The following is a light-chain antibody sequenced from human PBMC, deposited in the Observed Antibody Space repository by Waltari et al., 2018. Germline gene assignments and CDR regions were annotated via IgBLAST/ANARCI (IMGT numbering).Light chain of an antibody. CDR3: SSYAGSNDLV. Sequence: QSALTQPPSASGSPGPSVTISCPGTSSDVGGYEYVPWYQQHPGKAPKLMIYEVSKRPSGVPDRFSGSKSGNMASLTVSGLQPEDEADYYCSSYAGSNDLVFGGGTKLTVL. J-gene: IGLJ3*02. CDR1: SSDVGGYEY. CDR2: EVS. V-gene: IGLV2-8*01.